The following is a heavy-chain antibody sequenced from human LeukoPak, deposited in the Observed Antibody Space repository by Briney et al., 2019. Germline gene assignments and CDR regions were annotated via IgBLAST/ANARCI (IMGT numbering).Heavy chain of an antibody. CDR1: GFTSRGYG. Sequence: GGSLRLSCAASGFTSRGYGMHGSPRAPGKGWEGVAVILFDGRNKYSADSVKGRFTISRDNSKTTLYLQMNSLRAEDTAAYYCAKDGASSTMIVVAYSRGGWFDPWGRETLVTVSS. J-gene: IGHJ5*02. D-gene: IGHD3-22*01. V-gene: IGHV3-30*18. CDR2: ILFDGRNK. CDR3: AKDGASSTMIVVAYSRGGWFDP.